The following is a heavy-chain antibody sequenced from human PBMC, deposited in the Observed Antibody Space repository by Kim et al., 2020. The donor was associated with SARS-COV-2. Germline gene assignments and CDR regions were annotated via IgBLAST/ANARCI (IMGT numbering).Heavy chain of an antibody. Sequence: SETLSLTCTVSGGSISSYYWSWIRQPPGKGLEWIGYIYYSGSTNYNPSLKSRVTITVDTSKNQFPLKLSSVTAADTAVYYCATVLEVYSSGWYFDYWGKG. CDR1: GGSISSYY. V-gene: IGHV4-59*01. J-gene: IGHJ4*02. D-gene: IGHD6-19*01. CDR2: IYYSGST. CDR3: ATVLEVYSSGWYFDY.